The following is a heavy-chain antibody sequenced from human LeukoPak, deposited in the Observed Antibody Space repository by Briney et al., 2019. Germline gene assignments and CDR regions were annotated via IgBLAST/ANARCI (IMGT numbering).Heavy chain of an antibody. D-gene: IGHD6-19*01. CDR3: AKDLYLQWLVPFSTGIYFDY. Sequence: GGSLRLSCAASGFTFSSYAMSWVRQAPGKGLEWVSAISGSGGSTYYADSVKGRFTISRDNSKNTLYLQMNSLRAEDTVVYYCAKDLYLQWLVPFSTGIYFDYWGQGTLVTVSS. CDR1: GFTFSSYA. V-gene: IGHV3-23*01. J-gene: IGHJ4*02. CDR2: ISGSGGST.